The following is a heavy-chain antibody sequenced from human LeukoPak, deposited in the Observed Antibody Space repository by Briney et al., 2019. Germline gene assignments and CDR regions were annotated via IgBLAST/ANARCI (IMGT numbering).Heavy chain of an antibody. CDR2: INPSGGST. V-gene: IGHV1-46*01. J-gene: IGHJ4*02. D-gene: IGHD1-26*01. Sequence: ASVKVSCKASGYTFISYYMHWVRQAPGQGLECMGIINPSGGSTSYAQKFQGRVTMTRDTSTSTVYMELSSLRSEDTAVYYCASQSGSYFTHDYWGQGTLVTVSS. CDR3: ASQSGSYFTHDY. CDR1: GYTFISYY.